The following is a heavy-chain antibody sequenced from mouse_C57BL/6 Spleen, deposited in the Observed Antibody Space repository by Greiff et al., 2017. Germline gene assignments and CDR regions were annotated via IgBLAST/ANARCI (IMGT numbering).Heavy chain of an antibody. D-gene: IGHD2-4*01. CDR2: IYPRSGNT. CDR3: ARENDYDGDWFAY. Sequence: VQLQQSGAELARPGASVKLSCKASGYTFTSYGISWVKQRTGQGLEWIGEIYPRSGNTYYNEKFKGKATLTADKSSSTAYMELRSLTSEDSAVYFCARENDYDGDWFAYWGQGTLVTVSA. J-gene: IGHJ3*01. V-gene: IGHV1-81*01. CDR1: GYTFTSYG.